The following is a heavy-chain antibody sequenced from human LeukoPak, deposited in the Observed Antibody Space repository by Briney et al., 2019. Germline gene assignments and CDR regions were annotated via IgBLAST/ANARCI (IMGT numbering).Heavy chain of an antibody. D-gene: IGHD3-10*01. V-gene: IGHV3-23*01. CDR1: GFTFSSYA. CDR3: AKEEEVLLWFGELLSIDY. J-gene: IGHJ4*02. CDR2: ISGSGGST. Sequence: GGSLRLSCAAAGFTFSSYAMSWVRQAQGKGLEWVSAISGSGGSTYYADSVKGRFTISRDNSKNTLYLQMNSLRAEDTAVYYCAKEEEVLLWFGELLSIDYWGQGTLVTVSS.